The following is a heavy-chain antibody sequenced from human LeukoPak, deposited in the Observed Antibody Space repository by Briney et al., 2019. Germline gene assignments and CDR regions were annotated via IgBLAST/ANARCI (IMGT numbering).Heavy chain of an antibody. CDR2: INWNGGST. J-gene: IGHJ6*03. CDR3: ARFKGFNSSSWPYYYYYYMDV. D-gene: IGHD6-13*01. Sequence: SGGSLRLSCAASGFTFDDYGMSWVRQAPGKGLEWVSGINWNGGSTGYADSVKGRFTISRDNAKNSLYLQMNSLRAEDTAVYYCARFKGFNSSSWPYYYYYYMDVWGKGTTVTVSS. CDR1: GFTFDDYG. V-gene: IGHV3-20*04.